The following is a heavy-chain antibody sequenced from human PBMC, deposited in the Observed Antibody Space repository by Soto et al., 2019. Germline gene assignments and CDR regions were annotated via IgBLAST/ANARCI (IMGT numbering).Heavy chain of an antibody. D-gene: IGHD3-10*01. CDR2: IWYDGSNK. V-gene: IGHV3-33*01. Sequence: QVQLVESGGGVVQPGRSLRLSCAASGFTFSSYGMHWVRQAPGKGLEWVAVIWYDGSNKYYADSVKGRFTISRDNSKNTLYLQMNSLRAEDTAVYYCARHYYYGLGSQQNFDYWGQGTLVTVSS. J-gene: IGHJ4*02. CDR3: ARHYYYGLGSQQNFDY. CDR1: GFTFSSYG.